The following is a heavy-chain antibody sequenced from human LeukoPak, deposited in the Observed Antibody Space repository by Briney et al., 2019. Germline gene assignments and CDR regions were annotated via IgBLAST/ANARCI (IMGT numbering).Heavy chain of an antibody. CDR1: GFTFRSYG. J-gene: IGHJ3*02. CDR3: AREIFNGFDI. V-gene: IGHV3-30-3*01. CDR2: ISYDGSNK. Sequence: GGSLRLSCAASGFTFRSYGVHWVRQAPGKGLEWVAVISYDGSNKDYADSVKGRFTISRDNSKNTLYLQMNSLRAEDTAVYYCAREIFNGFDIWGQGTMVTVSS.